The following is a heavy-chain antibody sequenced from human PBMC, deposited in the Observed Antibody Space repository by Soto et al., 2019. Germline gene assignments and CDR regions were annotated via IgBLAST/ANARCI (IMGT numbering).Heavy chain of an antibody. Sequence: ASVKVSCKASGYTFTGYYMHWVRQAPGQGLEWMGWINPNSGATIYAQKFQGRVTMTRDTSISTAYMELSRLRSDDTAVYYCAKIGYCSSTSCYSGRDWGQGTLVTVSS. CDR3: AKIGYCSSTSCYSGRD. V-gene: IGHV1-2*02. J-gene: IGHJ4*02. CDR2: INPNSGAT. D-gene: IGHD2-2*02. CDR1: GYTFTGYY.